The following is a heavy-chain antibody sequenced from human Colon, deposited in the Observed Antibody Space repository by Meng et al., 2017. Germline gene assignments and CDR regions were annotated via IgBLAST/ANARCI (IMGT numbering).Heavy chain of an antibody. Sequence: LPDSGPCQLKPARTPALPHPVVLGSTRVGCYSWVCLCTLPRKGLAWIGYIYYRGRTYYIPSLRSLVSRSVDTSKNQFSLRLTSVTAADTAVYYCARVRRSGDDFDYWGQGTLVTVSS. CDR1: LGSTRVGCYS. V-gene: IGHV4-31*01. CDR3: ARVRRSGDDFDY. CDR2: IYYRGRT. J-gene: IGHJ4*02. D-gene: IGHD1-26*01.